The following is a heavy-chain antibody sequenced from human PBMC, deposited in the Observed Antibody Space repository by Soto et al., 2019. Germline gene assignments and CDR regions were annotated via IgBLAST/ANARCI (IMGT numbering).Heavy chain of an antibody. V-gene: IGHV1-46*01. CDR3: ARPGILGMDV. CDR2: INPSGGST. CDR1: GYTFTSYY. D-gene: IGHD2-21*01. J-gene: IGHJ6*02. Sequence: ASVKVSCKASGYTFTSYYMQWVRPAPGQGLDWMGIINPSGGSTSYAQKFQGRVTMTRDTSTSTVYMELSSLRSEDTAVYYWARPGILGMDVCGQGTTVTVSS.